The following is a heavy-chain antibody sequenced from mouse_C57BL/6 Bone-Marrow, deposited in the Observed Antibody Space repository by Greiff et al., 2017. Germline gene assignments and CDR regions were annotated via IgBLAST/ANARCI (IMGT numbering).Heavy chain of an antibody. J-gene: IGHJ4*01. CDR2: INPSSGYT. CDR3: ARYDYDGGVYAMDY. V-gene: IGHV1-4*01. CDR1: GYTFTSYT. D-gene: IGHD2-4*01. Sequence: VQLQQSGAELARPGASVKMSCKASGYTFTSYTMHWVKQRPGQGLEWIGYINPSSGYTKYNQKFKDKATLTADKSSSTAYMQLSSLTSEDSAVYYCARYDYDGGVYAMDYWGQGTSVTVSS.